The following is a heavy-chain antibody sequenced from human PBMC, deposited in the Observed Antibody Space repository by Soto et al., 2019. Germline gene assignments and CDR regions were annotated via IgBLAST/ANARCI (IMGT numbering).Heavy chain of an antibody. Sequence: QVQLVQSGAEVKKPGSSVKVSCKASGGTFSSYAISWVRQAPGQGLEWMGGIIPIFGTANYAQKFQGRVTLAAEESTSTAYMELSSLRAEDTAVYYWARDTQGAGATFKWCFDLWGRGALGTVSS. D-gene: IGHD1-26*01. CDR2: IIPIFGTA. CDR1: GGTFSSYA. J-gene: IGHJ2*01. CDR3: ARDTQGAGATFKWCFDL. V-gene: IGHV1-69*12.